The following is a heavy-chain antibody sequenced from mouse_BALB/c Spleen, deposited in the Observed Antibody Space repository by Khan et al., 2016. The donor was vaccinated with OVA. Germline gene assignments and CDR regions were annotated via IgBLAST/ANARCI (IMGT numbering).Heavy chain of an antibody. D-gene: IGHD1-1*01. Sequence: QIQLVQSGPELKKPGETVKISCKASGYTFTNYGMNWVKQAPGKGLKWMGWINTYTGEPTYVDDFKGRFAFSLETSASTAYLQINNLKNEDMATYFCARFRDYYGSSSYYFDSWCQGTTLTVSS. V-gene: IGHV9-1*02. J-gene: IGHJ2*01. CDR2: INTYTGEP. CDR3: ARFRDYYGSSSYYFDS. CDR1: GYTFTNYG.